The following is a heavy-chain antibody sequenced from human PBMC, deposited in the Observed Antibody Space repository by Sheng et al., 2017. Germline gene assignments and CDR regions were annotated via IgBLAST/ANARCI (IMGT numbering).Heavy chain of an antibody. J-gene: IGHJ5*02. V-gene: IGHV1-69*05. CDR2: IIPIFGTA. CDR1: GGTFSSYA. CDR3: ARGSLDYDFWSGYLHTDWFDP. D-gene: IGHD3-3*01. Sequence: QVQLVQSGAEVKKPGSSVKVSCKASGGTFSSYAISWVRQAPGQGLEWMGGIIPIFGTANYAQKFQGRVTITTDESTSTAYMELSSLRSEDTAVYYCARGSLDYDFWSGYLHTDWFDPWGQGTLVTVSS.